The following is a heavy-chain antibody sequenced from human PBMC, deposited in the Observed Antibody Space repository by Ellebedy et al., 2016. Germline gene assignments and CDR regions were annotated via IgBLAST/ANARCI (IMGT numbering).Heavy chain of an antibody. Sequence: GSLRLSXIVSGGSVRSSSYYWDWIRQPPGKGLEWIGSMYYRGSTNYNPSLKSRVTISVDTSKNQFSLKLTSVTAADTAVYYCASRPNWYFDLWGRGTLVTVSS. CDR3: ASRPNWYFDL. J-gene: IGHJ2*01. V-gene: IGHV4-39*01. CDR2: MYYRGST. CDR1: GGSVRSSSYY.